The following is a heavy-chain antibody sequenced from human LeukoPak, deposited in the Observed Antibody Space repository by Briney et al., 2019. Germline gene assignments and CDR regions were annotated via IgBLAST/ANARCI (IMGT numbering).Heavy chain of an antibody. V-gene: IGHV4-61*05. CDR3: ARQSARTYYYNSSGYQRGGYYFDY. CDR1: GGSISSSSYY. D-gene: IGHD3-22*01. CDR2: IYYSGST. J-gene: IGHJ4*02. Sequence: SETLSLTCTVSGGSISSSSYYWGWIRQPPGKGLEWIGYIYYSGSTNYNPSLKSRVTISVDTSKNQFSLNLSSVTAADTAVYYCARQSARTYYYNSSGYQRGGYYFDYWGQGTLVTVSS.